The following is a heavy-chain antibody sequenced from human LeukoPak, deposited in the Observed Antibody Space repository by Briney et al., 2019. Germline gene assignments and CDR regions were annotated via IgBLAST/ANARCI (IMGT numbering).Heavy chain of an antibody. J-gene: IGHJ3*02. D-gene: IGHD2/OR15-2a*01. CDR3: ARGYFFTTSDAFDI. CDR1: GGTFSSYA. CDR2: IIPIFGTA. Sequence: ASVKVSCKASGGTFSSYAISWVRQAPGQGLEWMGGIIPIFGTANYAQKFQGRVTITADESTSTAYMELSSLRSEDTAVYYCARGYFFTTSDAFDIWGQGTMVTVSS. V-gene: IGHV1-69*13.